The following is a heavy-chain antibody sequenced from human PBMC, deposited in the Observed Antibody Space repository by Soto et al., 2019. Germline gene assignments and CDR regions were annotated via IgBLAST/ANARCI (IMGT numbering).Heavy chain of an antibody. J-gene: IGHJ4*02. D-gene: IGHD2-21*02. V-gene: IGHV1-18*01. Sequence: QVQLVQSGTEVKKPGASVKVSCKASGYTFTNYGINWVRQAPGQGLEWMGWISAYNGNTDYAQRLQGRVTMTTDTSTSTVYMELRSLRSDDTAVYFCARVGRGGGDSDWGQGTLVTVSS. CDR2: ISAYNGNT. CDR1: GYTFTNYG. CDR3: ARVGRGGGDSD.